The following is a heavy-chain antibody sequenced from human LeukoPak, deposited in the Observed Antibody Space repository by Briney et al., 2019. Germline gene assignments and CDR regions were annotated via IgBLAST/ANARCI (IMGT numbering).Heavy chain of an antibody. CDR2: ISGSGSTI. J-gene: IGHJ6*02. CDR3: ARGDGGYYYGMDV. CDR1: GFTFNRYE. Sequence: PGGSLRLSCAASGFTFNRYEMNWVRQAPGKGLECVSSISGSGSTIYYADSVKGRFTISRDNAKNSLYLQMNSLRAEDTAVYYCARGDGGYYYGMDVWGRGTTVTVSS. V-gene: IGHV3-48*03. D-gene: IGHD5-24*01.